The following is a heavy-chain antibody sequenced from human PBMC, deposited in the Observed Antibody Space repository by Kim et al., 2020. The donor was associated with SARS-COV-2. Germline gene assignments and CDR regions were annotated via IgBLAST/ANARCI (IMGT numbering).Heavy chain of an antibody. Sequence: SETLSLTCTVSGGSISSNFYYWGWIRQPPGKGREWIVTIHYSGSTYYNPSLKSRVTISVDTYKNQFSLNLGSVTAADTSVYYCASREIYSSGYFSQDYWGQGILVTVSS. CDR1: GGSISSNFYY. V-gene: IGHV4-39*01. CDR3: ASREIYSSGYFSQDY. J-gene: IGHJ4*02. CDR2: IHYSGST. D-gene: IGHD6-19*01.